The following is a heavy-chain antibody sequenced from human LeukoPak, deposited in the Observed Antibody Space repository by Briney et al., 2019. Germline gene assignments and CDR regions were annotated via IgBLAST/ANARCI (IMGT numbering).Heavy chain of an antibody. CDR2: ISYDGSNK. CDR1: GFTFSSYG. CDR3: AKAGLIVVVPAAVDY. V-gene: IGHV3-30*18. J-gene: IGHJ4*02. D-gene: IGHD2-2*01. Sequence: GGSLRLSCAASGFTFSSYGMHWVRQAPGKGLEWGAVISYDGSNKYYADSVKGRFTISRDNSKNTLYLQMNKLRAEDTAVYYCAKAGLIVVVPAAVDYWGQGTLVTVSS.